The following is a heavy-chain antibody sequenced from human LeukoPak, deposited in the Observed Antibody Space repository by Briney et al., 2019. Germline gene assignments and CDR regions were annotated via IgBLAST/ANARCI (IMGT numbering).Heavy chain of an antibody. J-gene: IGHJ4*02. Sequence: ASVKVSCKASGDTFTSYDINWVRQATGQGLEWMGWMNPNSGNTGYAQKFQGRVTMTRNTSISTAYMELSSLRSEDTAVYYCARGQLGRGDFWSGYYHYSLDYWGQGTLVTVSS. D-gene: IGHD3-3*01. CDR2: MNPNSGNT. CDR3: ARGQLGRGDFWSGYYHYSLDY. V-gene: IGHV1-8*01. CDR1: GDTFTSYD.